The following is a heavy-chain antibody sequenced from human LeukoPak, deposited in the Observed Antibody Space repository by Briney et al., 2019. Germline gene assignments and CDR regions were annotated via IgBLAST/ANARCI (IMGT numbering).Heavy chain of an antibody. D-gene: IGHD5-12*01. CDR2: ISGSGGST. Sequence: GGSLRLSCAASGFTFSSYAMSWVRQAPGKGLEWVSAISGSGGSTYYADSVKGRFTISRDNSKNTLYLQMNSLRAEDTAVYYCANLGAGSGYDYVRRFDYWGQGTLVTVSS. CDR3: ANLGAGSGYDYVRRFDY. V-gene: IGHV3-23*01. CDR1: GFTFSSYA. J-gene: IGHJ4*02.